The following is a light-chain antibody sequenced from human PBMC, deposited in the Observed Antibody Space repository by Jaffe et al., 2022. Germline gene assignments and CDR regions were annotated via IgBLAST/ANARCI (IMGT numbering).Light chain of an antibody. V-gene: IGLV2-11*01. CDR1: SSNVGDYNY. Sequence: QSALTQPRSVSGSPGQSVTISCTGSSSNVGDYNYVSWYQQRPGKAPKLLIYDVYKRPSGVPDRFSGSKSGNTASLTISGLQAEDESDYYCCSYAGSFTVIFGTGTEVIVL. CDR3: CSYAGSFTVI. CDR2: DVY. J-gene: IGLJ1*01.